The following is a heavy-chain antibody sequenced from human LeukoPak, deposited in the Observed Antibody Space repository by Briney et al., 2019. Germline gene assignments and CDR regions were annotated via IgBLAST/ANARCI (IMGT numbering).Heavy chain of an antibody. V-gene: IGHV1-24*01. CDR1: GYTLTELS. D-gene: IGHD6-19*01. CDR3: ATDAASIAVAGTFDY. CDR2: FDPEDGET. J-gene: IGHJ4*02. Sequence: ASVKVSRKVSGYTLTELSMHWVRQAPGKGLEWMGGFDPEDGETIYAQKFQGRVTMTEDTSTDTAYMELSSLRSEDTAVYYCATDAASIAVAGTFDYWGQGTLVTVSS.